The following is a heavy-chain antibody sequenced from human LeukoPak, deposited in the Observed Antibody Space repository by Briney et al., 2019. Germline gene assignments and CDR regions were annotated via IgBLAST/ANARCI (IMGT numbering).Heavy chain of an antibody. CDR3: ARMIGAVAGLPNAFDI. V-gene: IGHV4-38-2*01. CDR1: GYSISSGYY. J-gene: IGHJ3*02. D-gene: IGHD6-19*01. Sequence: NASETLSLTCAVSGYSISSGYYWGWIRQPPGKGLEWIGSMYHSGSTHCNPSLKSRVTMSVDTSKNQFSLKLSSVTAADTAVYYCARMIGAVAGLPNAFDIWGQGTMVTVSS. CDR2: MYHSGST.